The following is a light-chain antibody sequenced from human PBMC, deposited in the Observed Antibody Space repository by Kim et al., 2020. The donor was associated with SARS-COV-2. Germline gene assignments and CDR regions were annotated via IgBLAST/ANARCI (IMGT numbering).Light chain of an antibody. V-gene: IGLV1-40*01. CDR3: QSYDSSLSGV. CDR2: GNS. J-gene: IGLJ3*02. CDR1: SSNIGAGYD. Sequence: GRRVTISCTGSSSNIGAGYDVHWYQQIPGTAPKLLIYGNSNRPSGVPDRFSGSKSGTSASLAITGLQAEDEADYYCQSYDSSLSGVFGGGTQLTVL.